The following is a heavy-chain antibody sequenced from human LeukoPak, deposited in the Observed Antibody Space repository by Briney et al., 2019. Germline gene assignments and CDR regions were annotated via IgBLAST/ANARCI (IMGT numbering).Heavy chain of an antibody. Sequence: GGSLRLSCAASGFTFSDYYRSWIRQAPGKGLEWVSYISSSGSTIYYADSVKGRFTISRDNAKNSLYLQMNSLRAEDTAVYYCAREDTYYDILTGYYKWIDPWGQGTLVTVSS. V-gene: IGHV3-11*01. CDR3: AREDTYYDILTGYYKWIDP. J-gene: IGHJ5*02. CDR2: ISSSGSTI. D-gene: IGHD3-9*01. CDR1: GFTFSDYY.